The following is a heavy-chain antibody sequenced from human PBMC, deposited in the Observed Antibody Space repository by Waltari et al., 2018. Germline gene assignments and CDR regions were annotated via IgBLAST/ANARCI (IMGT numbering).Heavy chain of an antibody. CDR2: INHSGTT. D-gene: IGHD1-26*01. J-gene: IGHJ4*02. Sequence: VHLQQWGAGLFKPSETLSLTCAAYGGSFSGYYWSCIRQPPGKGLEWFGEINHSGTTNYNPSLKSRVTISVDTSKNQFSLKLRSVTAADTAVYYCARVGFSGSPKWGQGTLVTVSS. V-gene: IGHV4-34*01. CDR3: ARVGFSGSPK. CDR1: GGSFSGYY.